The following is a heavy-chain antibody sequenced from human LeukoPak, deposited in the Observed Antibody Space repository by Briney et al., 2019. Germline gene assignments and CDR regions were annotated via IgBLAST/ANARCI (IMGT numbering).Heavy chain of an antibody. CDR1: GYTFTSYY. V-gene: IGHV1-2*02. Sequence: ASVKVSCKASGYTFTSYYIHWVRQAPGQGLEWMGWINPNSGGTNYEQKFQGRVTMTRDTSISTAYMELSRLRSDDTAVYYCARGLSSGYNIGYWGQGTLVTVSS. D-gene: IGHD3-22*01. CDR2: INPNSGGT. J-gene: IGHJ4*02. CDR3: ARGLSSGYNIGY.